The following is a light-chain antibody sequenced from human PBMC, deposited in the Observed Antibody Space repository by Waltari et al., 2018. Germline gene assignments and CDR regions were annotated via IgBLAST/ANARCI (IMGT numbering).Light chain of an antibody. J-gene: IGLJ3*02. CDR2: LDS. CDR1: NMGGRS. V-gene: IGLV3-21*02. CDR3: HVWDGKTVM. Sequence: SSVLTQAPAVSAAPGQPATVSCGGDNMGGRSVHWYQQRPGRAPVLVVYLDSDRTSGIPDRFSGSKSGNAATLTSSRVGAGDEADYYCHVWDGKTVMFGGGTKLTVL.